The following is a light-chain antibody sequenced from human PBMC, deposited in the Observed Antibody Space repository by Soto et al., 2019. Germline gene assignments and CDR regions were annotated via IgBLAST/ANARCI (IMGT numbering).Light chain of an antibody. CDR3: QQYNNWPSFT. V-gene: IGKV3-15*01. Sequence: DIVMTQSPATLYVSPGERATLSCRASQSVSSNLAWYQQKPGQAPRLLDYGASTRATGIPARFSGSWSGTEFILTISSLQSEDFAFYYCQQYNNWPSFTFGPGTKVDIK. CDR1: QSVSSN. J-gene: IGKJ3*01. CDR2: GAS.